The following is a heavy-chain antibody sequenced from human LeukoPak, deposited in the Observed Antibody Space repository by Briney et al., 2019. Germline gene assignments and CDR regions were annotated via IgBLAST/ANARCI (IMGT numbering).Heavy chain of an antibody. V-gene: IGHV3-33*01. CDR2: IWYDGSNK. CDR3: ARAGYSYGLDY. J-gene: IGHJ4*02. D-gene: IGHD5-18*01. CDR1: GLTFSSYG. Sequence: PGGSLRLSCAASGLTFSSYGMHWVRQAPGKGLEWVAVIWYDGSNKYYADSVKGRFTISRDNSKNTLYLQMNSLRAEDTAVYYCARAGYSYGLDYWGQGTLVTVSS.